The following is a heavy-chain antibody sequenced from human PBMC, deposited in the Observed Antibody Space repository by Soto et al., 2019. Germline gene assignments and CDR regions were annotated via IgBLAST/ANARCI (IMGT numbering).Heavy chain of an antibody. J-gene: IGHJ5*02. CDR3: AKDQNPRGPPVAWSGFDP. V-gene: IGHV3-43*01. CDR1: GFTFDDYT. CDR2: ISWDGGST. D-gene: IGHD6-19*01. Sequence: AGGSLRLSCAASGFTFDDYTMHWVRQAPGKGLEWVSLISWDGGSTYYADSVKGRFTISRDNSKNSLYLQMNSLRTEDTALYYCAKDQNPRGPPVAWSGFDPWGQGTLVTVSS.